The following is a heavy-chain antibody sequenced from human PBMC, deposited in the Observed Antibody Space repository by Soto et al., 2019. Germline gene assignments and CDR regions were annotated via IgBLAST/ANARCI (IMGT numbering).Heavy chain of an antibody. D-gene: IGHD2-2*01. CDR3: AKSHSNIIWGAYCSSTSCPTTHATPIIFDY. V-gene: IGHV3-23*01. CDR2: ISGSGGSI. J-gene: IGHJ4*02. Sequence: PGGSLRLSCAASGFTFSSYAMTWVRQPPGKGLEWVSLISGSGGSIYYADSVKGRFTISRDNSKSTLYLQMSRLRAEDTAVFYCAKSHSNIIWGAYCSSTSCPTTHATPIIFDYWGQGTLVTVSS. CDR1: GFTFSSYA.